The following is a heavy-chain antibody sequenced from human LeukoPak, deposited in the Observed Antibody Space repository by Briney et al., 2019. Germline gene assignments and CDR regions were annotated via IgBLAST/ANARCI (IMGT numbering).Heavy chain of an antibody. J-gene: IGHJ3*02. CDR2: IYHSGST. V-gene: IGHV4-38-2*01. D-gene: IGHD3-3*01. CDR1: GYSIRSGYY. CDR3: ARSITMFRVVWDAFDS. Sequence: SETLSLTCAVSGYSIRSGYYWGWIRQPPGKGLEWIGSIYHSGSTYYNPSLKSRVTISVDTSKNQFSLKLSSVTAADTAVYYCARSITMFRVVWDAFDSWGQGTMVTVSS.